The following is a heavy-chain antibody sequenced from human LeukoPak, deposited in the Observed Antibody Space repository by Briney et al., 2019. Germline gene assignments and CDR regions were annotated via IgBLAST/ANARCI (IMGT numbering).Heavy chain of an antibody. J-gene: IGHJ3*02. CDR1: RGSINSGSYY. D-gene: IGHD2/OR15-2a*01. CDR2: IYYSGST. CDR3: ARLPTFDSFDI. V-gene: IGHV4-39*01. Sequence: PETLSVTCTVSRGSINSGSYYGRWIRQPPGEGLECLVNIYYSGSTYYNPSLKSRVTISVDTSKSQFSLRLSSGTAADTAVYYCARLPTFDSFDIWGQGTMVTVSS.